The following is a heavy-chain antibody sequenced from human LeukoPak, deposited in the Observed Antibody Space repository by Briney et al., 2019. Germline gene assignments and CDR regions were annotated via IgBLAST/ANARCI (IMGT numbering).Heavy chain of an antibody. CDR3: ARGNGTYTPSNY. V-gene: IGHV1-69*05. CDR1: GGISHPYA. Sequence: SVKVSCKASGGISHPYAIAWVRQAPGQGLEWMGGITPLVSTTVYARKFQGRVTFTTDEATRTVYMELRSPRSDDTAICYCARGNGTYTPSNYWGQGTLVTVSS. D-gene: IGHD1-26*01. J-gene: IGHJ4*02. CDR2: ITPLVSTT.